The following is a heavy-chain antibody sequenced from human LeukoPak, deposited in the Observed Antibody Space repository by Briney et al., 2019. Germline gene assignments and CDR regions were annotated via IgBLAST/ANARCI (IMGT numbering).Heavy chain of an antibody. Sequence: PGGSLRLSCAASGFTFSSYGMSWVRQAPGKGLEWVSAISGSGGSTYYADSVKGRFTISRDNSKNTLYLQMNSLRAEDTAVYYCARSKGYSFGEDYWGQGTLVTVSS. CDR1: GFTFSSYG. D-gene: IGHD5-18*01. J-gene: IGHJ4*02. CDR2: ISGSGGST. CDR3: ARSKGYSFGEDY. V-gene: IGHV3-23*01.